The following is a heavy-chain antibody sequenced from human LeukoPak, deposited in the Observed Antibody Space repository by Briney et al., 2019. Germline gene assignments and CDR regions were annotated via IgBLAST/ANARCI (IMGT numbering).Heavy chain of an antibody. J-gene: IGHJ4*02. CDR1: GGSISSSTYY. D-gene: IGHD3-16*01. CDR2: FHYSGST. Sequence: SETLSLTCTVSGGSISSSTYYWVWIRQAPGKGLEWIGSFHYSGSTYQKPSLKSRVTISGDTSKKQFSLKLSSVTAADTAVYYCARLPPSPHYVGARKYYFDYWGQGTLVTVSS. CDR3: ARLPPSPHYVGARKYYFDY. V-gene: IGHV4-39*07.